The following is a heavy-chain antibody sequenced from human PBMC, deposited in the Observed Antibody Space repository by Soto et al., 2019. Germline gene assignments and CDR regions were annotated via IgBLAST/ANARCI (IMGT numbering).Heavy chain of an antibody. CDR3: AREGLYGSIQDNTFDI. Sequence: QVQLVQSGAEVKRSGASVRISCKASGYTFNRHDINWVRQATGQGPEWIGWMNPNSGNTGYAQKFQGRVTMTRDSSITTAYTDLSSLTSEDTAIYYCAREGLYGSIQDNTFDIWGQGTMVSVSS. CDR2: MNPNSGNT. CDR1: GYTFNRHD. D-gene: IGHD6-19*01. J-gene: IGHJ3*02. V-gene: IGHV1-8*01.